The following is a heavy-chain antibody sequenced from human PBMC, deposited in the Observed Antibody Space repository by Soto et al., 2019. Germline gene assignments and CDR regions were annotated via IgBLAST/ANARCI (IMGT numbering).Heavy chain of an antibody. CDR2: ISGSGGST. D-gene: IGHD6-19*01. Sequence: EVPLLESGGGLVQPGGSLRLSCAASGFTFSSYAMSWVRQAPGKGLEWVSAISGSGGSTYYADSVKGRFTISRDNSKNTLYLQMNSLRAEDTAVYYCAKDHRIAVAALHWGQGTLVTVSS. J-gene: IGHJ4*02. V-gene: IGHV3-23*01. CDR1: GFTFSSYA. CDR3: AKDHRIAVAALH.